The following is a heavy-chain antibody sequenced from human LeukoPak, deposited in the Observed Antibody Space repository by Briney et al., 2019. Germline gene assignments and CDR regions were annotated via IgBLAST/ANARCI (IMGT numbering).Heavy chain of an antibody. D-gene: IGHD3-22*01. CDR1: GASVNTLY. Sequence: SETLSLTCTVSGASVNTLYWSWVRQPPGRGLEWIGCVFYTGATKYAPSLQSRVTLSLDKSRNQFSLNLKSVTATDTAVYYCARQPSGYYEKSGYYPYYFDYWGQGTLVTVSS. CDR2: VFYTGAT. CDR3: ARQPSGYYEKSGYYPYYFDY. V-gene: IGHV4-59*08. J-gene: IGHJ4*02.